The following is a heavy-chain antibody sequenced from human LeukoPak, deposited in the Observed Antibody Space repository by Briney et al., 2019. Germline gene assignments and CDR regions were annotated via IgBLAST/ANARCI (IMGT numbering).Heavy chain of an antibody. CDR1: GFTFNTYA. J-gene: IGHJ4*02. CDR2: ICGSGGCT. CDR3: AKTTVGYSSGRYPGWPADC. Sequence: GGSLRLSREASGFTFNTYAIYWVRQAPGKGLEWVSGICGSGGCTYYADSVKGQFTISRDNSKNTVYLQMNSLTADDTAVYYCAKTTVGYSSGRYPGWPADCWGQGTLVTVSS. D-gene: IGHD6-19*01. V-gene: IGHV3-23*01.